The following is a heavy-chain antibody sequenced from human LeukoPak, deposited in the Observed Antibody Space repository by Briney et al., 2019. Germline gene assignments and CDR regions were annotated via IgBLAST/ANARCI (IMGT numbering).Heavy chain of an antibody. CDR2: IYPGDSDT. J-gene: IGHJ5*02. V-gene: IGHV5-51*01. CDR3: ARGKGGHSSGWYWDP. Sequence: GESLKISCKGSGYSFSSNWIGWVRPMPGKGLEWMGIIYPGDSDTRYSPSFQGQVTISADKSISTAYLQWSSLKASDTAMYYCARGKGGHSSGWYWDPWGQGTLVTVSS. CDR1: GYSFSSNW. D-gene: IGHD6-19*01.